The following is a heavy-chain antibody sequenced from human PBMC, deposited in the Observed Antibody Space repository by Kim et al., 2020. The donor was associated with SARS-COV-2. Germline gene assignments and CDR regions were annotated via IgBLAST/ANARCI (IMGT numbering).Heavy chain of an antibody. D-gene: IGHD5-18*01. Sequence: SETLSLTCTVSGGSISSSSYYWGWIRQPPGKGLEWIGSIYYSGSTYYNPSLKSRVTISVDTSKNQFSLKLSSVTAADTAVYYCARLQGWIQLWYFDCWG. J-gene: IGHJ4*01. V-gene: IGHV4-39*01. CDR2: IYYSGST. CDR3: ARLQGWIQLWYFDC. CDR1: GGSISSSSYY.